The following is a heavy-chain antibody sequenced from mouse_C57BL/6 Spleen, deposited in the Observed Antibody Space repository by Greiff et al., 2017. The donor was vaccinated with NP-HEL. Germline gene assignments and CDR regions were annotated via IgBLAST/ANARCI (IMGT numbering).Heavy chain of an antibody. CDR3: ASDYYDNYDAMDY. Sequence: VQLQQSGAELVKPGASVKLSCKASGYTFTSYWMHWVKQRPGQGLEWIGMIHPNSGSTNYNEKFKSKATLTVDKSSSTAYMQLSSLTSEDSAGYYCASDYYDNYDAMDYWGKGTTGTVSS. V-gene: IGHV1-64*01. CDR2: IHPNSGST. CDR1: GYTFTSYW. J-gene: IGHJ4*01. D-gene: IGHD2-4*01.